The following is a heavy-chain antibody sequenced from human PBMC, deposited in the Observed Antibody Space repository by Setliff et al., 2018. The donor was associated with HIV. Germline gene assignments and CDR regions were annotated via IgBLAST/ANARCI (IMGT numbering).Heavy chain of an antibody. V-gene: IGHV3-48*01. D-gene: IGHD4-4*01. CDR1: GFTFSDYS. J-gene: IGHJ4*02. CDR2: IGGRFDT. CDR3: AKGPVTDSEVYFDY. Sequence: GESLKISCAASGFTFSDYSMNWVRQAPGKGLEWVSFIGGRFDTYYADSVKGRFTISRDNAKNTLYLQMNSLRAEDTAVYYCAKGPVTDSEVYFDYWGQGTLVTVSS.